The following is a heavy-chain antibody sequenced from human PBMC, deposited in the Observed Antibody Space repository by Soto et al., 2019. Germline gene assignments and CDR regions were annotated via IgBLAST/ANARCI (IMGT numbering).Heavy chain of an antibody. V-gene: IGHV5-51*01. Sequence: GESLKISCKGSGYSFTSYWIGWVRQMPGKGLEWMGIIYPGDSDTRYSPSFQGQVTISADKSISTAYLQWSSLKASDTAMYYCAGYELRTDTVMAMGAFDIWGQGTMVTVSS. CDR1: GYSFTSYW. D-gene: IGHD5-12*01. J-gene: IGHJ3*02. CDR3: AGYELRTDTVMAMGAFDI. CDR2: IYPGDSDT.